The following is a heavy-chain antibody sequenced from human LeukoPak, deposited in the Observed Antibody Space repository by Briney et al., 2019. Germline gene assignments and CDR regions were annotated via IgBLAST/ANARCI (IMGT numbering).Heavy chain of an antibody. CDR3: ARSRIAARLGGNWFDP. V-gene: IGHV4-4*07. D-gene: IGHD6-6*01. Sequence: SETLSLTCTVSGGSISSYYWSWIRQPAGKGLEWIGRIYTSGSTNYNPSLKSRVTMSVDTSKNQFSLKLSSVTAADTAVYYCARSRIAARLGGNWFDPWGQGTLVTVSS. J-gene: IGHJ5*02. CDR1: GGSISSYY. CDR2: IYTSGST.